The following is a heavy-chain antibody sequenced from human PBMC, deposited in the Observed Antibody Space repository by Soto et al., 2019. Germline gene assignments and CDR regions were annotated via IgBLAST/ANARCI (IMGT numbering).Heavy chain of an antibody. J-gene: IGHJ6*02. D-gene: IGHD3-3*01. CDR3: AHSSTDLTHARDV. CDR2: IYWDDDK. Sequence: QITLKESGPTLVKPTQTLTLTCAFSGLSLTTNGLSVGWVRQPPGKALEWLALIYWDDDKRYSPSLKSRLTITRVTSKNQVVLTMTNMDPVDTATYYCAHSSTDLTHARDVWGQGTTVSVSS. CDR1: GLSLTTNGLS. V-gene: IGHV2-5*02.